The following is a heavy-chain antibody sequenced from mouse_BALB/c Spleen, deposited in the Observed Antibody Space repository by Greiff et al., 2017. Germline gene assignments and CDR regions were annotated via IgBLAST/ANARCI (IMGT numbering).Heavy chain of an antibody. CDR3: TRSRGNYVGYFDY. CDR2: IYPSDSYT. D-gene: IGHD2-1*01. J-gene: IGHJ2*01. Sequence: QVQLQQPGAELVRPGASVKLSCKASGYTFTSYWINWVKQRPGQGLEWIGNIYPSDSYTNYNQKFKDKATLTVDKSSSTAYMQLSSPTSEDSAVYYCTRSRGNYVGYFDYWGQGTTLTVSS. CDR1: GYTFTSYW. V-gene: IGHV1-69*02.